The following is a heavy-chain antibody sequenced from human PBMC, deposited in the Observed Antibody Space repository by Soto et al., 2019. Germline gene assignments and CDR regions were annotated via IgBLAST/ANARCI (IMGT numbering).Heavy chain of an antibody. D-gene: IGHD1-26*01. V-gene: IGHV3-30*18. CDR3: AKGLSGSHYGGSDY. J-gene: IGHJ4*02. CDR1: GFTFSTYG. CDR2: MSYDGSNK. Sequence: QVQLVDSGGGVVQPGRSLRLSCAASGFTFSTYGMHWVRQAPGKGLEWVAFMSYDGSNKYYADSVKGRFTISRDNSKNTLYLQMNSLRAEDTAVYYCAKGLSGSHYGGSDYWGQGTLVTVSS.